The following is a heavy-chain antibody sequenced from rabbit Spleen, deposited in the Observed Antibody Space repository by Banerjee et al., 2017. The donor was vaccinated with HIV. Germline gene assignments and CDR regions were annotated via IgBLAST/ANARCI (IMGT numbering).Heavy chain of an antibody. CDR3: VRDLRITTNV. J-gene: IGHJ4*01. CDR2: IYTGDGST. CDR1: GFTISSPYW. Sequence: QEQLVESGGGLVQPEGSLTLTCTASGFTISSPYWMQWVRQAPGKGLEWIGQIYTGDGSTDYASWVNGRFTISSDNAQNTVDLQMNSLTAADTATYFCVRDLRITTNVWGPGTLVTVS. V-gene: IGHV1S47*01.